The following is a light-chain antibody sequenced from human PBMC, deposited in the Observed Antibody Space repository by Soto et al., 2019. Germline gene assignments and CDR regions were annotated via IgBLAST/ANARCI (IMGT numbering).Light chain of an antibody. V-gene: IGKV3-15*01. CDR3: QQYNNWPPWT. CDR1: QRVSSN. CDR2: DAS. J-gene: IGKJ1*01. Sequence: EIVMTQSPATLSVSPGGRATLSCRSSQRVSSNLAGYQQKPGQAPRLLIYDASTRATGIPARFSGSGSGTEFTLTISSLQSEDFAVYYCQQYNNWPPWTFGQGTKVDIK.